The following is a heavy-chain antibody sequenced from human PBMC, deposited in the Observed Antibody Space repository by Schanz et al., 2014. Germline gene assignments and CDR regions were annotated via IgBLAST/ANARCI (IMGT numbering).Heavy chain of an antibody. CDR2: IIPILGIA. D-gene: IGHD3-22*01. CDR3: ARSNYYDNSDYYNSFDY. CDR1: GGTFSSYS. V-gene: IGHV1-69*02. Sequence: QVQLVQSGAEVKKPGSSVKVSCKASGGTFSSYSISWVRQAPGQGLEWMGRIIPILGIATYAQKFQGRVTNTADKSTSTAYMDLSSLRPEDTAVYYCARSNYYDNSDYYNSFDYWGQGTLVTVSS. J-gene: IGHJ4*02.